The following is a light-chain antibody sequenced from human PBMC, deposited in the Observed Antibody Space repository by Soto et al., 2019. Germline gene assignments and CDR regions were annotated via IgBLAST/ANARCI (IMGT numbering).Light chain of an antibody. CDR1: QSVLYSSNNKNY. J-gene: IGKJ2*01. CDR2: WAS. CDR3: QQHYNIPYT. V-gene: IGKV4-1*01. Sequence: DILMTQSPDSLAVSLGERATINCKSSQSVLYSSNNKNYLAWYQQKPGQPPKLLIYWASTRESGVPDRFSGSGSGTDFTLTISSLQAEDVAVYYCQQHYNIPYTFGQGTKLEIK.